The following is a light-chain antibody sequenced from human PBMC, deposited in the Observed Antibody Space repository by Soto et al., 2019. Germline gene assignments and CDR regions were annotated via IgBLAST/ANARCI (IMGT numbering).Light chain of an antibody. Sequence: QSALTQPASVSGSPGQSITISCTGTSSDVGSYNLVAWYQQHPGKAPKLMIYEGSKRPSGVSNRFSGSKSGNTASLTISGLQADDEADYYCCSYAGSSPGVFGGGTKVTVL. J-gene: IGLJ3*02. V-gene: IGLV2-23*01. CDR2: EGS. CDR1: SSDVGSYNL. CDR3: CSYAGSSPGV.